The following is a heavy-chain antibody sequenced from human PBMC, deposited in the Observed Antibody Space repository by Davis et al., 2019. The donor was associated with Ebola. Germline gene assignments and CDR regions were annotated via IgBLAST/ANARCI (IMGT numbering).Heavy chain of an antibody. V-gene: IGHV4-34*01. D-gene: IGHD3-10*01. CDR2: INHSGST. CDR3: ARGNYGSAMDV. J-gene: IGHJ6*02. CDR1: GGSFSGYY. Sequence: SETLSLTCAVYGGSFSGYYWSWIRQPPGKGLEWIGEINHSGSTNYNPSLKSRVTISVDTSKNQFSLKLSSVTAADTAVYYCARGNYGSAMDVWGQGTTVSVSS.